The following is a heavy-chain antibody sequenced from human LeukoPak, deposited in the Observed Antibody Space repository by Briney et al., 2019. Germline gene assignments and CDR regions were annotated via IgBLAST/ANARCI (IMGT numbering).Heavy chain of an antibody. CDR3: ARDPDFDY. J-gene: IGHJ4*02. CDR1: AYTFTIYT. Sequence: ASVKVSCKASAYTFTIYTIHWVRQAPGQGLEWMGWISAYNGNTNYAQKLQGRVTMTTDTSTSTAYMELRSLRSDDTAVYYCARDPDFDYWGQGTLVTVSS. CDR2: ISAYNGNT. V-gene: IGHV1-18*01.